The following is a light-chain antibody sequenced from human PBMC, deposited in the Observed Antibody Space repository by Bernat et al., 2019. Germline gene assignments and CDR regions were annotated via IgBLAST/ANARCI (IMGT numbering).Light chain of an antibody. CDR3: SSYTSSNTYA. J-gene: IGLJ1*01. Sequence: QSALTQPPSVSGSPGQSVTISCTGTSSDVGSYNRVSWYQQPPGTAPKLMIYEVSNRPSGVPDRFSGSKSGNTASLTIAGLQAEDEADYYCSSYTSSNTYAFGTGTKVTVL. V-gene: IGLV2-18*02. CDR2: EVS. CDR1: SSDVGSYNR.